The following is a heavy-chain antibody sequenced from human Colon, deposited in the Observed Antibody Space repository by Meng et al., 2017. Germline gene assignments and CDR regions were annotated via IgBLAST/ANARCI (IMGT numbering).Heavy chain of an antibody. D-gene: IGHD4-17*01. Sequence: ASVKVSCKASGYTFSGYIVHWVRQAPGQGLEWMGWINPNSGVTNYAQRFQGRATMTRDTSISTAYMELSRLRSDDTAVYYCARSGGDYSRVEYWGQGTLVTVSS. J-gene: IGHJ4*02. V-gene: IGHV1-2*02. CDR2: INPNSGVT. CDR3: ARSGGDYSRVEY. CDR1: GYTFSGYI.